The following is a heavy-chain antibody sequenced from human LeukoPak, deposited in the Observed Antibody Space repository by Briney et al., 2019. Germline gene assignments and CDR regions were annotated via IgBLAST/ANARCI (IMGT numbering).Heavy chain of an antibody. J-gene: IGHJ6*02. D-gene: IGHD1-14*01. CDR1: GGTFSRYA. Sequence: SVKVSCKASGGTFSRYAIRWVRQATGQGLEWMGGIIPIFGTANYAQKFQGRVTITADESTSTAYMELSSLRSEDTAVYYCARDEAPPPGYYYYGMDVWGQGTTVTVSS. V-gene: IGHV1-69*13. CDR3: ARDEAPPPGYYYYGMDV. CDR2: IIPIFGTA.